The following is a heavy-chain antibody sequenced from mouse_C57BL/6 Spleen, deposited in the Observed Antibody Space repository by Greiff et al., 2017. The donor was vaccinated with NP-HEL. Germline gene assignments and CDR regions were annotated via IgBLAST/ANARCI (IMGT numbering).Heavy chain of an antibody. CDR1: GYTFTEYT. CDR2: FYPGSGSI. CDR3: ARHEVHSNYVEDYAMDY. J-gene: IGHJ4*01. D-gene: IGHD2-5*01. V-gene: IGHV1-62-2*01. Sequence: QVQLQQSGAELVKPGASVKLSCKASGYTFTEYTIHWVKQRSGQGLEWIGWFYPGSGSIKYNEKFKDKATLTADKSSSTVYMELSRLTSEDSAVYFCARHEVHSNYVEDYAMDYWGQGTSVTVSS.